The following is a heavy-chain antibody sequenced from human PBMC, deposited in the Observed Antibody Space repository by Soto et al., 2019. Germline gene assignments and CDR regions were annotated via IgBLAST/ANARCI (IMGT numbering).Heavy chain of an antibody. CDR2: ISGSGGST. Sequence: PGGSLRLSCAASGFTFSSYAMSWVRQAPGKGLEWVSAISGSGGSTYYADSVKGRFTISRDNSKNTLYLQMNSLRAEDTAVYYCAKVPIAMITFGSYYYYGMDVWGQGTTVTVSS. V-gene: IGHV3-23*01. CDR1: GFTFSSYA. D-gene: IGHD3-16*01. J-gene: IGHJ6*02. CDR3: AKVPIAMITFGSYYYYGMDV.